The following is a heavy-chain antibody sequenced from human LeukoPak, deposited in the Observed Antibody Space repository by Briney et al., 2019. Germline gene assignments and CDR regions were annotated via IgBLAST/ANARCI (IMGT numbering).Heavy chain of an antibody. D-gene: IGHD2-8*01. V-gene: IGHV4-34*01. J-gene: IGHJ5*02. CDR3: ARGTHIVLMVRNWFDP. CDR2: INHSGST. Sequence: SETLSLTCAVYGGSSSGYYWSWIRQPPGKGLEWIGEINHSGSTNYNPSLKSRVTISVDTSKNQFSLKLSSVTAADTAAYYCARGTHIVLMVRNWFDPWGQGTLVTVSS. CDR1: GGSSSGYY.